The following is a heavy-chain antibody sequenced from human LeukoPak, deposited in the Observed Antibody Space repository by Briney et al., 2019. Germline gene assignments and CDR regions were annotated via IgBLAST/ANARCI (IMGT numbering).Heavy chain of an antibody. J-gene: IGHJ6*03. Sequence: SETLSLTCTASGGSISSYYWSWIRQPPGKGLEWIGYIYYTGSTNYNPSLKSRVTMSADTSKNQFSLKLSSVTAADTAVYFCARVQTYYDILTGYYMDVWGQGTTVTVSS. CDR3: ARVQTYYDILTGYYMDV. D-gene: IGHD3-9*01. V-gene: IGHV4-59*01. CDR2: IYYTGST. CDR1: GGSISSYY.